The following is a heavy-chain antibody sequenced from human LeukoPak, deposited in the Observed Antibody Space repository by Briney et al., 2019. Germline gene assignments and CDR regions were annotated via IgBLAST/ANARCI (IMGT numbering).Heavy chain of an antibody. V-gene: IGHV4-4*07. Sequence: KPSGTLSLTCTVSGGSISTYYWSWIRQPAGKGLEWIGRIHSSGTTHYNPSLRSRVTLSIDTSKNQFSLKLSSVTAADTAVYYCGRLNLPAVSGAFDYWGQGTLVTVSS. J-gene: IGHJ4*02. CDR1: GGSISTYY. D-gene: IGHD2-2*01. CDR2: IHSSGTT. CDR3: GRLNLPAVSGAFDY.